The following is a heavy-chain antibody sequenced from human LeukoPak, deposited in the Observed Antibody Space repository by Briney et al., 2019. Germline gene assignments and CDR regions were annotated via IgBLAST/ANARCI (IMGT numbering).Heavy chain of an antibody. V-gene: IGHV4-39*01. CDR3: ARCGYYDFWSGYNPATFDY. J-gene: IGHJ4*02. CDR1: SGSISSGSYY. D-gene: IGHD3-3*01. CDR2: IYYSGST. Sequence: PSETLSLTCTVSSGSISSGSYYWGWIRQPPGKGLEWIGSIYYSGSTYYKPSLKSRVTISEDTSKNQFSLKLNSVTAAGTAVYYCARCGYYDFWSGYNPATFDYWGQGTLVTVSS.